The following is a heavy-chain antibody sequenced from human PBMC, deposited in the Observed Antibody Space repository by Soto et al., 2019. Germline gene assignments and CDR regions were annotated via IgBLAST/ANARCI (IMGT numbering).Heavy chain of an antibody. D-gene: IGHD6-19*01. CDR1: GFTFSDYA. V-gene: IGHV3-30*18. J-gene: IGHJ4*02. CDR3: AKGGRQWLVTSDFNY. Sequence: QVQLVESGGGVVQPGRSLRLSCAASGFTFSDYAMHWVRQAPGKGLEWVAVVSHGGRNTHYADSVKGRFTISRDSSKNTISLEMTSLRAEDTAVYYCAKGGRQWLVTSDFNYWGQGALVTVSS. CDR2: VSHGGRNT.